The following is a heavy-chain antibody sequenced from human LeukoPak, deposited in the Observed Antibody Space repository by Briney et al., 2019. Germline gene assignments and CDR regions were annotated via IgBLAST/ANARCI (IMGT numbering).Heavy chain of an antibody. CDR2: IYYSGST. V-gene: IGHV4-59*12. Sequence: SETLSLTCTVSGGSISSYYWSWMRQPPGKGLEWIGYIYYSGSTNYNPSLKSRVTISVDTSKNQFSLKLSSVTAADTAVYYCAMVTLTGWTFDPWGQGTLVTVSS. CDR1: GGSISSYY. CDR3: AMVTLTGWTFDP. D-gene: IGHD4-23*01. J-gene: IGHJ5*02.